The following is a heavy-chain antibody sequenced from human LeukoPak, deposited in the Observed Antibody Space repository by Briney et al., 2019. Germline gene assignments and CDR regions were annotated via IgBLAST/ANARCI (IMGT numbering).Heavy chain of an antibody. J-gene: IGHJ3*02. CDR2: INPNSGGT. CDR3: ARDYGDLDAFDI. D-gene: IGHD7-27*01. V-gene: IGHV1-2*02. Sequence: ASVKVSCKASGYTFTGYYMHWVRQAPGQGLEWMGWINPNSGGTNYAQKFQGRVTMTGDTSINTAYMDLSSLRSDDTAVYYCARDYGDLDAFDIWGQGTVVTVSS. CDR1: GYTFTGYY.